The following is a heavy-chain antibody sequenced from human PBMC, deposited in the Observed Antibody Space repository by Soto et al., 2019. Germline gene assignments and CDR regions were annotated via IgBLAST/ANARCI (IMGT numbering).Heavy chain of an antibody. D-gene: IGHD6-6*01. V-gene: IGHV5-10-1*01. CDR1: GYSFTSYW. CDR3: ARLSSSPEGYYGMDV. Sequence: PXESLKISCKGSGYSFTSYWISWVRQMPGKGLEWMGRIDPSDSYTNYSPSFQGHVTISADKSISTAYLQWSSLKASDTAMYYCARLSSSPEGYYGMDVWGQGTTVTVSS. J-gene: IGHJ6*02. CDR2: IDPSDSYT.